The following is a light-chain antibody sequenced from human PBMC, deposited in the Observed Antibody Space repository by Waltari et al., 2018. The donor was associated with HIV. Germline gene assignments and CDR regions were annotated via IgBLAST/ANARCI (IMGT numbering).Light chain of an antibody. Sequence: EIVLTQSPGTLSLSPGERATLSCRASQSVSSRSLAWYQQKPGQAPRLLISGASSRATRIPDRFSGSGSGTDFTLTSSRLEPEDCAVYYCQQYGTSPRTFGQGTKVEIK. CDR3: QQYGTSPRT. CDR1: QSVSSRS. V-gene: IGKV3-20*01. CDR2: GAS. J-gene: IGKJ1*01.